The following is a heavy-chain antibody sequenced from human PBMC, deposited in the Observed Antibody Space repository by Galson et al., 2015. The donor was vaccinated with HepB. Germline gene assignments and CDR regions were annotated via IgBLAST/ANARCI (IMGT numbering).Heavy chain of an antibody. Sequence: SLRLSCAASGFAFDDYAMHWVRQAPGKGLEWVSGIGWKSGSVGYADSVVGRFTISRDNAENSLYLQMNSLRAEDTALYYCARGGSNSLWEWYQLLPDLDYWDQGTMVTVSS. D-gene: IGHD2-2*01. J-gene: IGHJ4*02. V-gene: IGHV3-9*01. CDR1: GFAFDDYA. CDR3: ARGGSNSLWEWYQLLPDLDY. CDR2: IGWKSGSV.